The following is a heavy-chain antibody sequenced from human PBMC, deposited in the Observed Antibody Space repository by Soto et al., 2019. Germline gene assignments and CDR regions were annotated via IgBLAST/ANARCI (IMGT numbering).Heavy chain of an antibody. J-gene: IGHJ4*02. CDR2: IYYSGST. V-gene: IGHV4-61*01. CDR3: ARVRYCSGGSCYFSLDY. CDR1: GGSVSSGSYY. Sequence: QVQLQESGPGLVKPSETLSLTCTVSGGSVSSGSYYWSWIRQPPGKGLEWIGYIYYSGSTNYNPSLTSRVTISVDTSKNQFSLKLSSVTAADTAVYYCARVRYCSGGSCYFSLDYWGQGTLVTVSS. D-gene: IGHD2-15*01.